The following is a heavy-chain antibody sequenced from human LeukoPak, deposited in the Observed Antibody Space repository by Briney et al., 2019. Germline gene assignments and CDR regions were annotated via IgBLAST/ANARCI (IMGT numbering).Heavy chain of an antibody. Sequence: PGGSLRLSCAASGFTFTSCWMSWVRQAPGKGLEWVANIKQDGSEKYYVDSVKGRFTISRDNAKNSLYLQMNSLRAEDTAVYYCARAHITYDSSGYYYVDWFDPWGQGTLVTVSS. D-gene: IGHD3-22*01. CDR3: ARAHITYDSSGYYYVDWFDP. J-gene: IGHJ5*02. CDR2: IKQDGSEK. CDR1: GFTFTSCW. V-gene: IGHV3-7*01.